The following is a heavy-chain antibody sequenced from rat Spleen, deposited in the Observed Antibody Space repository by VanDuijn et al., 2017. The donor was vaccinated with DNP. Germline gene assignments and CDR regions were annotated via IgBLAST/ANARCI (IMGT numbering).Heavy chain of an antibody. V-gene: IGHV1-43*01. CDR2: INTGNGGT. D-gene: IGHD1-10*01. CDR1: GYTFSSYY. Sequence: QVQLQQSGPELAKPGSSVKISCKASGYTFSSYYISWIKQTTGQGLEYIGYINTGNGGTNYNEKFKGKATLTVDKSSSTAFMQLSSLTPDDSAVYYCAREGVTTLFDYWGQGVMVTVSS. J-gene: IGHJ2*01. CDR3: AREGVTTLFDY.